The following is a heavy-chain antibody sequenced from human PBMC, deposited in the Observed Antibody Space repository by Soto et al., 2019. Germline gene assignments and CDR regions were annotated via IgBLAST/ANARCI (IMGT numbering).Heavy chain of an antibody. CDR1: GSPLSELT. V-gene: IGHV1-24*01. J-gene: IGHJ4*02. Sequence: ASVKVSCKVSGSPLSELTMHWVRQAPEKGLEWMGGFDPENNKVIYAQKFQGRVTMTEDTSTDAAYLEVSSLRSDDTAVYFCATDVHCSGGSCYSVYVYWGQGTLVTVSS. CDR3: ATDVHCSGGSCYSVYVY. CDR2: FDPENNKV. D-gene: IGHD2-15*01.